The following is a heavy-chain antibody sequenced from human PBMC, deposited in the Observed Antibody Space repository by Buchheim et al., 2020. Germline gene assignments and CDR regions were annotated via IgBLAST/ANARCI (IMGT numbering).Heavy chain of an antibody. CDR2: INHSGST. J-gene: IGHJ5*02. CDR3: AREKGDDYVWGSYRRNWFDP. D-gene: IGHD3-16*02. CDR1: GGSFSGYY. V-gene: IGHV4-34*01. Sequence: QVQLQQWGAGLLKPSETQSLTCAVYGGSFSGYYWSWIRQPPGKGLEWIGEINHSGSTNYNPSLKSRVTISVDTSKNQFSLKLSSVTAADTAVYYCAREKGDDYVWGSYRRNWFDPWGQGTL.